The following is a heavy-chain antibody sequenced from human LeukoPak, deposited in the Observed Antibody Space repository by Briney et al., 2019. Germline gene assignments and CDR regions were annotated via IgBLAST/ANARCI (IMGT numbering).Heavy chain of an antibody. CDR3: ARDRSVADTYYYGMDV. CDR1: GFTFSSYW. J-gene: IGHJ6*02. CDR2: IKQDGGEK. D-gene: IGHD6-19*01. Sequence: GGSLRLSCAASGFTFSSYWMSWVRQAPGKGLEWVANIKQDGGEKYYVDSVKGRFTISRDNALNSLYLQMNSLRAEDTAVYYCARDRSVADTYYYGMDVWGQGTTVTVPS. V-gene: IGHV3-7*01.